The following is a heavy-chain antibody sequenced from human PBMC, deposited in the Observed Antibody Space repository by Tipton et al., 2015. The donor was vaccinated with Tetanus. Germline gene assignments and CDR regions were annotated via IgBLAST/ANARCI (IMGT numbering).Heavy chain of an antibody. Sequence: VSGGSISSYYWSWIRQPPGKGLEWIGYIYYSGSTNYNPSLKSRVTISVDTSKNQFSLKLSSVTAADTAVYYCARPHYQYWYFDLWGRGTLVTVSS. CDR2: IYYSGST. V-gene: IGHV4-59*08. CDR1: GGSISSYY. J-gene: IGHJ2*01. D-gene: IGHD2-2*01. CDR3: ARPHYQYWYFDL.